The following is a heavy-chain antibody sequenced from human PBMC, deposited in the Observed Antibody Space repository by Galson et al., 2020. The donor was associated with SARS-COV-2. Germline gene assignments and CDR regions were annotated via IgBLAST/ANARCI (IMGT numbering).Heavy chain of an antibody. V-gene: IGHV4-59*08. Sequence: ETSETLSLTCTVSGGSISSYYWSWIRQPPGKGLEWIGYIYYSGSTNYNPSLKSRVTISVDTSKNQFSLKLSSVTAADTAVYYCARHVPITIFAVDIIGWFDTWGEGTLVTVSS. CDR2: IYYSGST. D-gene: IGHD3-3*01. CDR1: GGSISSYY. CDR3: ARHVPITIFAVDIIGWFDT. J-gene: IGHJ5*02.